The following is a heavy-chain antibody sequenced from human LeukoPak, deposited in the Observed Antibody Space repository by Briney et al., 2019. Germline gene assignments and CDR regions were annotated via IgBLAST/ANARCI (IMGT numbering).Heavy chain of an antibody. CDR2: IWYDGSNK. V-gene: IGHV3-33*01. D-gene: IGHD2-2*02. CDR3: ARDIVSYYIDY. J-gene: IGHJ4*02. Sequence: LTGRYLRLSCAASGFTFSRHGMHWVRQAPDKGLEWVAVIWYDGSNKYYADAVKGRFTISRDNSKNMLYLQMNSLRAEDTAVYYCARDIVSYYIDYWGQGTPVTVSS. CDR1: GFTFSRHG.